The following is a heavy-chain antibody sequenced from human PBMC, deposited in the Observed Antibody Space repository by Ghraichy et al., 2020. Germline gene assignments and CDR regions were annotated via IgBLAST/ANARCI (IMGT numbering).Heavy chain of an antibody. J-gene: IGHJ3*02. CDR3: ARDHKSMGGLI. Sequence: GGSLRLSCAASGFTFSSYWMSWVRQAPGKGLEWVANIKRDGSEKYYGDSVKGRFTVSRDNAKNSLYLQMNSLRAEDTAVYYCARDHKSMGGLIWGQGTMVTVSS. D-gene: IGHD2/OR15-2a*01. CDR2: IKRDGSEK. CDR1: GFTFSSYW. V-gene: IGHV3-7*01.